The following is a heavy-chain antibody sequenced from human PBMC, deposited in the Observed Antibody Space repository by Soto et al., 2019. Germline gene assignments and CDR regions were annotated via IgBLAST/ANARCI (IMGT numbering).Heavy chain of an antibody. J-gene: IGHJ3*01. Sequence: QVQLQESGPGLVMPSQTLSLTCTVSGDSVSSGGYYWNWIRQHPGMGLEWLGYIYDSETTYYNPSLESRLSISGDESKNQFSLKVTSVTPADTAFYYCARENFGVIIHAAFALWGQGTMVTVSS. CDR3: ARENFGVIIHAAFAL. D-gene: IGHD2-8*01. CDR1: GDSVSSGGYY. CDR2: IYDSETT. V-gene: IGHV4-31*03.